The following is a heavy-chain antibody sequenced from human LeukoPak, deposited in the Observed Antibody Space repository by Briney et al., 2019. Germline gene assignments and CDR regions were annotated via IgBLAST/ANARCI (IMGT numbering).Heavy chain of an antibody. Sequence: ASVKVSCKASGYTFTSYGISWVRQAPGQGLEWMGWINPNSGGTNYAQKFQGRVTMTRDTSISTAYMELSRLRSDDTAVYYCARSSLWFGELLPKSWFDPWGQGTLVTVSS. CDR3: ARSSLWFGELLPKSWFDP. CDR1: GYTFTSYG. CDR2: INPNSGGT. J-gene: IGHJ5*02. D-gene: IGHD3-10*01. V-gene: IGHV1-2*02.